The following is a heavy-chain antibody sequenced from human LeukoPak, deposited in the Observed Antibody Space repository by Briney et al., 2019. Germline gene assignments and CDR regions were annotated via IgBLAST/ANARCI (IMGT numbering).Heavy chain of an antibody. CDR2: IFYSGST. Sequence: SETLSLTCTVSGGSISGYYWSWIRQPPATGLEWIGYIFYSGSTNYNPSLKSRVTISVDTSKNQFSLKLSSVTAADTAVYYCARGEWDLLFDYWGQGTLVTVSS. D-gene: IGHD1-26*01. CDR3: ARGEWDLLFDY. J-gene: IGHJ4*02. V-gene: IGHV4-59*01. CDR1: GGSISGYY.